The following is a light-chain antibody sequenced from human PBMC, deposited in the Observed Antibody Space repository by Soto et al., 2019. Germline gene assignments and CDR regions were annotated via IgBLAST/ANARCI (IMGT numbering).Light chain of an antibody. CDR3: QQYSSYSPYT. CDR2: EAS. Sequence: DIQMTQSPSTLSASIGDRVTITCRASQTVYTWLAWYQQKPGTAPKLLIYEASTLHSGVPSRFSGSGSGTEFTLVISRLQHDDLATYYCQQYSSYSPYTFGQGTKVEI. V-gene: IGKV1-5*03. J-gene: IGKJ2*01. CDR1: QTVYTW.